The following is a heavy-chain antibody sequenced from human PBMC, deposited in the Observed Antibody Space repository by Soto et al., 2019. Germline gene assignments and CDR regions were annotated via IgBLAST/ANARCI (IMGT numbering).Heavy chain of an antibody. CDR2: IKQDGSEK. V-gene: IGHV3-7*05. D-gene: IGHD3-9*01. CDR3: ARDQPPTYYDILTGYSKVVNWFDP. J-gene: IGHJ5*02. Sequence: CVSKAPGKGLEWVANIKQDGSEKYYVDSVKGRFTISRDNAKNSLYLQMNSLRAEDTAVYYCARDQPPTYYDILTGYSKVVNWFDPWGQGTLVTVSS.